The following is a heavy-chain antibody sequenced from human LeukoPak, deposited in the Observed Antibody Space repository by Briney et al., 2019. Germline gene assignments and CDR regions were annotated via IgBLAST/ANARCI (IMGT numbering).Heavy chain of an antibody. D-gene: IGHD5-24*01. CDR2: ISGSGGST. Sequence: PGGSLRLSCAASGFTFSSYAMSWVRQAPGKGLEWVSAISGSGGSTYYADSVKGRFTISRDNSKNTLYLQMNSLRAEDTAVYYCAKDLGETATIMVFFDYWGQGTLVTVSS. CDR1: GFTFSSYA. V-gene: IGHV3-23*01. J-gene: IGHJ4*02. CDR3: AKDLGETATIMVFFDY.